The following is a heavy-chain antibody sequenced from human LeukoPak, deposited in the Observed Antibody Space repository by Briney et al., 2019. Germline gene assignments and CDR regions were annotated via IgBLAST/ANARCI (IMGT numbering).Heavy chain of an antibody. CDR2: IYYNGNT. D-gene: IGHD6-13*01. Sequence: SETLSLTCSVSGGSIRSSNSFWGWIRQPPGDRLEWIATIYYNGNTYYNPSLQSRVTISVDTSTNQFSLKLNSVIAADTAVYYCARDVVAAPGTWDYWGQGTLVTVSS. J-gene: IGHJ4*02. CDR3: ARDVVAAPGTWDY. V-gene: IGHV4-39*07. CDR1: GGSIRSSNSF.